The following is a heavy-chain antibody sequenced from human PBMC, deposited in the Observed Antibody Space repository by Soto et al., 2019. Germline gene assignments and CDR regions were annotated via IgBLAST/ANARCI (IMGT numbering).Heavy chain of an antibody. J-gene: IGHJ4*02. CDR2: FTTSGDFT. CDR3: AMLVTD. D-gene: IGHD6-6*01. CDR1: GFTFSNHA. Sequence: EVQLLDSGGALVQPGGSLRLSCATSGFTFSNHAMSWVRQAPGKGLEWVSTFTTSGDFTYYADSVKGRFTISRDNSKSTLYLQMNSLRVEDTAVYYCAMLVTDWGQGTLVTVSS. V-gene: IGHV3-23*01.